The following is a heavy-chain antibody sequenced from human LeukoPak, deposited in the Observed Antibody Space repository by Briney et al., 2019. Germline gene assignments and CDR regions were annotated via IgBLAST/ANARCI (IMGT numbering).Heavy chain of an antibody. CDR2: INPNSGGT. Sequence: ASVKVSCKASGYTFTGYYMHWVRQAPGQGLEWMGWINPNSGGTNYAQKFQGRVTMSRDTSISTAYMELSRLRSDDTAVYYCARESASDCGDLDYWGQGTLVTVSS. J-gene: IGHJ4*02. CDR3: ARESASDCGDLDY. CDR1: GYTFTGYY. D-gene: IGHD4-17*01. V-gene: IGHV1-2*02.